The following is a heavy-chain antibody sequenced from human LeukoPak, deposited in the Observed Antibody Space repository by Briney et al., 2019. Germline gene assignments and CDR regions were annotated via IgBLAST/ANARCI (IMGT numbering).Heavy chain of an antibody. V-gene: IGHV3-30*18. D-gene: IGHD2-2*03. Sequence: PGGSLTLSCAASGFPFSSYGMHWVRQAPGKGLEWVAVISNDGRNKHNAESVKGRFTISRDNSKNTLYLQMNSLRAEDTAVYYCAKDLGYCSSTTCYELDYWGQGTMFTVSS. J-gene: IGHJ4*02. CDR1: GFPFSSYG. CDR3: AKDLGYCSSTTCYELDY. CDR2: ISNDGRNK.